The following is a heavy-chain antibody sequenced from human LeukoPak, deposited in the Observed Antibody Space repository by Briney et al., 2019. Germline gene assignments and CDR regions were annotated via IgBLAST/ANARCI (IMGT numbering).Heavy chain of an antibody. CDR3: ARDATTVVTPGFYNWFDP. Sequence: GRSLRLSCAASGFTFSNAWMSWVRQAPGKGLEWVGRIKSKTDGGTTDYAAPVKGRFTISRDDSKNTLYLQMNSLRAEDTAVYYCARDATTVVTPGFYNWFDPWGQGTLVTVSS. CDR1: GFTFSNAW. D-gene: IGHD4-23*01. CDR2: IKSKTDGGTT. V-gene: IGHV3-15*01. J-gene: IGHJ5*02.